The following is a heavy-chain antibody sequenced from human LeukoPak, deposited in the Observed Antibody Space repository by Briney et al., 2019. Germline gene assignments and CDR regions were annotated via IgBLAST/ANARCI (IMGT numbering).Heavy chain of an antibody. V-gene: IGHV4-4*07. CDR3: AREREAGSYHPPFDY. CDR1: GGSISSYY. CDR2: ICTSGST. D-gene: IGHD1-26*01. J-gene: IGHJ4*02. Sequence: PSETLSLTCTVSGGSISSYYWSWIRQPAGKGLEWIGRICTSGSTNYNPSLKSRVTMSVDTSKNQFSLKLSSVTAADTAVYYCAREREAGSYHPPFDYWGQGTLVTVSS.